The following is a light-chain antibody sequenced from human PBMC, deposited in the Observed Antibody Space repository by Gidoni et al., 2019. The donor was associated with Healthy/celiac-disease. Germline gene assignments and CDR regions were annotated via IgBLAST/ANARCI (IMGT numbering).Light chain of an antibody. CDR1: QSVSRSY. Sequence: EIVLTQSPGTLSLSPGERATLSCRASQSVSRSYLAWYQQKPGQAPRLLIYGASSRATGIPDRFSGSGSGTDFTLTISRLEPEDFAVYYCQQYGSSPWGTFGQGTKVEIK. J-gene: IGKJ1*01. V-gene: IGKV3-20*01. CDR2: GAS. CDR3: QQYGSSPWGT.